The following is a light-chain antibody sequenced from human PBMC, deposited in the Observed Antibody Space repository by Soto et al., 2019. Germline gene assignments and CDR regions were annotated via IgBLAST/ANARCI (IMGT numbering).Light chain of an antibody. Sequence: DIVVTQSPDSPAASLADRATINCKYSQSILNRSNNKNYLAWYQQKPGPPPELLIHWASTRQSGVPDRFSGSESGTNFSLIISSLQPEDVAVYYCQQYDSTPLSFGGGTKVDIK. CDR2: WAS. CDR3: QQYDSTPLS. CDR1: QSILNRSNNKNY. J-gene: IGKJ4*01. V-gene: IGKV4-1*01.